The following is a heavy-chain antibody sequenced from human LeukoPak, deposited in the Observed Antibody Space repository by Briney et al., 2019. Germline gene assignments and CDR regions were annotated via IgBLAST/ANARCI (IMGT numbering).Heavy chain of an antibody. J-gene: IGHJ5*02. CDR3: ARDHAAGWELPLNWFDP. CDR2: IST. Sequence: ASVKVSRKASGYTFTSYGINWVRQAPGQGLEWMGWISTNYAQKFQGRVTMTTDTSTSTASMELRSLRSDDTAVYYCARDHAAGWELPLNWFDPWGQGTLVTVSS. D-gene: IGHD1-26*01. CDR1: GYTFTSYG. V-gene: IGHV1-18*01.